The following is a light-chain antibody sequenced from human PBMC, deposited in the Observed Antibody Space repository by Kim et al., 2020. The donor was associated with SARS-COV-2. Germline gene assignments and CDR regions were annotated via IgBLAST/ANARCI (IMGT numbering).Light chain of an antibody. J-gene: IGLJ3*02. CDR1: SGHSSYA. CDR3: QTWGTGIQV. V-gene: IGLV4-69*01. Sequence: QLVLTQSPSASASLGASVKLTCTLSSGHSSYAIAWHQQQPEKGPRYLMKLNSDGSHSKGDGIPDRFSGSSSGAERYLTISSHQSEDEADYYCQTWGTGIQVFGGETQLTV. CDR2: LNSDGSH.